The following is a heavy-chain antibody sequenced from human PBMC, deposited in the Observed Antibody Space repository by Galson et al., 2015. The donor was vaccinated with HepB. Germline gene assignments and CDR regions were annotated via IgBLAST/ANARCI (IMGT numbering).Heavy chain of an antibody. V-gene: IGHV1-3*01. D-gene: IGHD3-3*01. Sequence: SVKVSCKASGYTFTSYAMHWVRQAPGQRLEWMGWINAGNGNTKYSQKFQGRVTITRDTSASTAYMELSSLRSEDTAVYYCARDYYDFWSGHNDAFDIWGQGTMVTVSS. CDR2: INAGNGNT. J-gene: IGHJ3*02. CDR1: GYTFTSYA. CDR3: ARDYYDFWSGHNDAFDI.